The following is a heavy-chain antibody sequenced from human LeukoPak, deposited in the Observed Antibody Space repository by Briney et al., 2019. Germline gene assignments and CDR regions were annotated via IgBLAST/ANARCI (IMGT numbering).Heavy chain of an antibody. CDR2: ISDDGRHN. V-gene: IGHV3-30*03. D-gene: IGHD2-8*01. CDR1: GFTVSSNY. CDR3: ARVYLERLTAGYFDH. Sequence: GGSLRLSCAASGFTVSSNYMSWVRQAPGKGLEWVAVISDDGRHNYYADSVKGRFTISRDNSKSTLYLQMNSLRDDDSAAYFCARVYLERLTAGYFDHWGQGTQVTVSP. J-gene: IGHJ4*02.